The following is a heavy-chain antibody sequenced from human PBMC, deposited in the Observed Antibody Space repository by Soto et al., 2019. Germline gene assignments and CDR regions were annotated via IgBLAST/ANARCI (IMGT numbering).Heavy chain of an antibody. CDR1: GFTVSNNY. CDR2: IYSGGYT. J-gene: IGHJ4*02. D-gene: IGHD3-10*01. Sequence: EVQLVESGGGLIQPGGSLRLSCAVSGFTVSNNYMSWVRQAPGKGLEGVSVIYSGGYTAYGDSVKGRFTISRDNSKNTLFLQMNTLGPDGPALFSWGTHPGGGGYWGQGTLVTVSS. CDR3: GTHPGGGGY. V-gene: IGHV3-53*01.